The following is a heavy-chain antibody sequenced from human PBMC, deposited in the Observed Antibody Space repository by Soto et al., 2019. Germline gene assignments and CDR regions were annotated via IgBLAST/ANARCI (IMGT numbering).Heavy chain of an antibody. J-gene: IGHJ4*02. D-gene: IGHD2-2*01. CDR1: GFTFSSYG. CDR2: ISYDGSNK. V-gene: IGHV3-30*18. Sequence: GGSLRLSCAASGFTFSSYGMHWVRQAPGKGLEWVAVISYDGSNKYYADSVKGRFTISRDNSKNTLYLQMNSLRAEDTAVYYCAKKYCSSTSCYFTIDYWSQGTLVTVSS. CDR3: AKKYCSSTSCYFTIDY.